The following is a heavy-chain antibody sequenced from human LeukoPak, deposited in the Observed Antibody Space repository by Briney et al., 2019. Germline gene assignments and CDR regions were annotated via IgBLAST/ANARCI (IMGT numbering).Heavy chain of an antibody. D-gene: IGHD5-18*01. CDR1: GFTFSMYA. CDR3: AKDGRFTYAHDAFEI. Sequence: PGGPLRLSCAASGFTFSMYAMSWVRQAPGKGLEWVSGMSARSGDTYYADSVKGRFTISRDNSNNMLYLEMNSLTAEDTALHHCAKDGRFTYAHDAFEIWGQGTTVTVSS. V-gene: IGHV3-23*01. CDR2: MSARSGDT. J-gene: IGHJ3*02.